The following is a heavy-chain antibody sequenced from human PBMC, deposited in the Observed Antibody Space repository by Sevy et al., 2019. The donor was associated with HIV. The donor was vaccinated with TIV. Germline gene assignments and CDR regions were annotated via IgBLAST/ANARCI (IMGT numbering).Heavy chain of an antibody. V-gene: IGHV3-23*01. CDR1: GFTFSKYS. J-gene: IGHJ4*02. Sequence: GGSLRLSCAASGFTFSKYSMSWVRQPPGKGLEWVSTLSFGCGEINYADSVKGRFTNSRDNSKSSVYLQMNNLRPEDTAVYYCAREGCTKPHYYWGQGTLVTVSS. CDR3: AREGCTKPHYY. CDR2: LSFGCGEI. D-gene: IGHD2-8*01.